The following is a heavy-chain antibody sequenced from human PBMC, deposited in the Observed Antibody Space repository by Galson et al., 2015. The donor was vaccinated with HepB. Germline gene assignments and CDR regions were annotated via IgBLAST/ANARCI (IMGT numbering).Heavy chain of an antibody. D-gene: IGHD4-11*01. CDR1: GFTFDDYT. V-gene: IGHV3-43*01. CDR3: AKASSDGMTTVTLFDY. CDR2: ISWDGGST. J-gene: IGHJ4*02. Sequence: SLRLSCAASGFTFDDYTMHWVRQAPGKGLEWVSLISWDGGSTYYADSVKGRFTISRDNSKNSLYLQMNSLRTEDTALYYCAKASSDGMTTVTLFDYWGQGTLVTVSS.